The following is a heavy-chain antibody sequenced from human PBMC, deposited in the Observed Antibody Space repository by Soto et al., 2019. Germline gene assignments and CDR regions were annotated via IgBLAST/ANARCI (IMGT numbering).Heavy chain of an antibody. J-gene: IGHJ4*02. CDR1: GFPFSSYA. CDR3: AKVLWPPIAVVGPNY. V-gene: IGHV3-23*01. D-gene: IGHD6-19*01. Sequence: PGGSLRLSCAASGFPFSSYAMSWVRQAPGKGLEWVSAISGSGGSTYYADSVKGRFTTSRDNSKNTLYLQMNSLRAEDTAVYYRAKVLWPPIAVVGPNYGGQETLVTVSS. CDR2: ISGSGGST.